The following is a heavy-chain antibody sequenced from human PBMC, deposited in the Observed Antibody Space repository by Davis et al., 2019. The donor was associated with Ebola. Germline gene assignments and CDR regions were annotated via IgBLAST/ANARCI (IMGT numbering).Heavy chain of an antibody. Sequence: PSETLSLTCAVYGGSFSGYYWSWIRQPPGKGLEWIGEINHSGSTNYNPSLKSRVTISVDTSKNQFSLKLSSVTAADTAVYYCARGLIAARPHDYWGQGTLVTVSS. V-gene: IGHV4-34*01. CDR2: INHSGST. J-gene: IGHJ4*02. CDR1: GGSFSGYY. CDR3: ARGLIAARPHDY. D-gene: IGHD6-6*01.